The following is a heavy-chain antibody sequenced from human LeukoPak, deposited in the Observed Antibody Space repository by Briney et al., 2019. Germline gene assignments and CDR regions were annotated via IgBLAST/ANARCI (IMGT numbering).Heavy chain of an antibody. Sequence: PGGSLRLSCAASGFTFSSYAMHWVRQAPGKGLEWVAVISYDGSNKYYADSVKGRFTISRDNSKNTLYLQMNSLRAEDTAVYYCARDSRSKLDYWGQGTLVTVSS. J-gene: IGHJ4*02. CDR3: ARDSRSKLDY. CDR1: GFTFSSYA. CDR2: ISYDGSNK. V-gene: IGHV3-30-3*01. D-gene: IGHD2-2*01.